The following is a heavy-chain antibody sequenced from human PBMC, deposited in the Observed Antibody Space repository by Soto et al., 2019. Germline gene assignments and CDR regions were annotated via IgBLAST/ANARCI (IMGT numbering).Heavy chain of an antibody. CDR1: GGSISSVDYY. J-gene: IGHJ6*02. V-gene: IGHV4-30-4*01. D-gene: IGHD5-12*01. Sequence: SETLSLTCTVSGGSISSVDYYLSWSRQPPGKGLEWIGYIYYSGSTYYNPSLKSRVTISVDTSKNQFSLKLSSVTAADTAVYYCARDAWLRFGGGYYYYGMDVWGQGTTVTVSS. CDR2: IYYSGST. CDR3: ARDAWLRFGGGYYYYGMDV.